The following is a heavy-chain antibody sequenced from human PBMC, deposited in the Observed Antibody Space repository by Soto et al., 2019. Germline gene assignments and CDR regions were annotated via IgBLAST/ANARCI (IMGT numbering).Heavy chain of an antibody. Sequence: QLQLQESGSGLVKPSQTLSLTCAVSGGSISSGGYSWSWIRQPPGKGLEWIGYIYHSGSTYYNPSHKSRVTISVDRSKTQFSLKLSSVTAADTAVYYCARAGGLGAVAVDYWGQGTLVTVSS. V-gene: IGHV4-30-2*01. CDR2: IYHSGST. CDR3: ARAGGLGAVAVDY. D-gene: IGHD6-19*01. J-gene: IGHJ4*02. CDR1: GGSISSGGYS.